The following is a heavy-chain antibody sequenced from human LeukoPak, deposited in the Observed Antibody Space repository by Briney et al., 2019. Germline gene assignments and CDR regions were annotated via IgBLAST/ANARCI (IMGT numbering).Heavy chain of an antibody. J-gene: IGHJ4*02. V-gene: IGHV3-30*02. CDR3: AKDIPSTSWFLGD. CDR1: GFTFSSRG. CDR2: IRSDGINK. Sequence: GGSLRLSCAASGFTFSSRGMHWVRQAPGKGLEWVALIRSDGINKYYVDSVKGRFTVSRDNSKNTLYLQMISLRPEDTAVYYCAKDIPSTSWFLGDWGQGTLVTVSS. D-gene: IGHD6-13*01.